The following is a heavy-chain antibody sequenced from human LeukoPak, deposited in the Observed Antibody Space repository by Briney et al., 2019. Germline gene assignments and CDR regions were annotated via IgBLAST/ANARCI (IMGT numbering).Heavy chain of an antibody. V-gene: IGHV4-61*02. J-gene: IGHJ5*02. CDR2: VYPRGVN. D-gene: IGHD3-10*01. Sequence: SETLSLTCTVSGGSINSDGYYWSWIRQPAGQGLEWIGRVYPRGVNDNSPSFQSRATISVDTSKNQFSMMLNSVTAADTAVYYCARDKGQYGSGTPGFTWSDPWGQGTLVTVSS. CDR3: ARDKGQYGSGTPGFTWSDP. CDR1: GGSINSDGYY.